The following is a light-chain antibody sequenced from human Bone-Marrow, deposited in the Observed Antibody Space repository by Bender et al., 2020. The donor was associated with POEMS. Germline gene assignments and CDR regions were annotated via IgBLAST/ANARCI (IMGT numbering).Light chain of an antibody. V-gene: IGLV2-14*03. CDR3: SSYTSTSTTI. CDR2: DVR. CDR1: SRDVGGYNY. Sequence: QSALTQPASVSWSPGQSITISCTGTSRDVGGYNYFSWYQQHPGKAPKLMIFDVRQRPSGVSDRFSGSKSANTASLTISGLPAEDEGDYYCSSYTSTSTTIFGGGTRLTVL. J-gene: IGLJ2*01.